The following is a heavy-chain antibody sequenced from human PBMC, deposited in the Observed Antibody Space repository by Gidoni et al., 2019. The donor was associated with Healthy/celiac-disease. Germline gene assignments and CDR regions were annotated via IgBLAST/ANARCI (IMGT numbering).Heavy chain of an antibody. CDR1: GFTLSSFA. J-gene: IGHJ5*02. CDR3: ANVNRAYQEGWFDP. V-gene: IGHV3-23*01. CDR2: ISGSGGST. Sequence: EVQLLESGGGLVQPGGSLRLSCAASGFTLSSFAMSWVRQAPGKGLEWVSAISGSGGSTYYADSVKGRFTISRDNSKNTLYLQMNSLRAEDSAVYYCANVNRAYQEGWFDPWGQGTLVTVSS. D-gene: IGHD3-16*01.